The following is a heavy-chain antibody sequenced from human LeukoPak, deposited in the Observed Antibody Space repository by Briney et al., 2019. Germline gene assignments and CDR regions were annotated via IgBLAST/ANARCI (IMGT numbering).Heavy chain of an antibody. CDR3: TTDTMAYCGGDCYSDAFDI. CDR2: IKSKTDGGTT. D-gene: IGHD2-21*02. J-gene: IGHJ3*02. V-gene: IGHV3-15*01. Sequence: PGGSLRLSCAASGFTFSNAWMSWVRQAPGKGLEWVGRIKSKTDGGTTDYAAPVKGRFTISRDVSKNTLYLQVNSLKTEDTAVYYCTTDTMAYCGGDCYSDAFDIWGQGTMVTVSS. CDR1: GFTFSNAW.